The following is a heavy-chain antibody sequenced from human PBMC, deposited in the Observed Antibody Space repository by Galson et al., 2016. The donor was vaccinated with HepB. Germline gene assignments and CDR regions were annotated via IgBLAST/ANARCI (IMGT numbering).Heavy chain of an antibody. Sequence: SLRLSCAASGFTFADYAVTWFRQAPGKGLEWVGFSRSKAYGGTTKYAASVKDRFTMSRDDSKSIAYLQMNSLETGDTAIYYCTRNIAATSISWFDPWGQGTLVTVSS. CDR1: GFTFADYA. D-gene: IGHD6-13*01. CDR2: SRSKAYGGTT. CDR3: TRNIAATSISWFDP. J-gene: IGHJ5*02. V-gene: IGHV3-49*03.